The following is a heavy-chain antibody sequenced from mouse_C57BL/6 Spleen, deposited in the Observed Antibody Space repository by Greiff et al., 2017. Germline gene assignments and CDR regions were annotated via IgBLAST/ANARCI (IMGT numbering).Heavy chain of an antibody. CDR2: IDPEDGET. V-gene: IGHV14-2*01. Sequence: EVKLQQSGAELVKPGASVKLSCTASGFNIQDYYMHWVQQRTEQRLARIGRIDPEDGETQSAPKFPGTGTITADTSSNTAYLQRSSLTSEDTAVDYCARRGSSYGYAMDYWGQGTSVTVSS. D-gene: IGHD1-1*01. CDR3: ARRGSSYGYAMDY. CDR1: GFNIQDYY. J-gene: IGHJ4*01.